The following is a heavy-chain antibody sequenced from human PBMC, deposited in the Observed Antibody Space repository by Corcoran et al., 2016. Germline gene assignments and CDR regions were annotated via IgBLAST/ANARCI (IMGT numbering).Heavy chain of an antibody. CDR2: IYYSGST. J-gene: IGHJ6*02. CDR3: ARGVAAAGDYYYGMDV. D-gene: IGHD6-13*01. V-gene: IGHV4-31*03. Sequence: QVQLQESGPGLVKPSQTLSLTCTVSGGSISSGGYYWSWIRQHPGKGREWIGYIYYSGSTYYNPSLKSRVTISVDTSKNQFSLKLSSVTAADTAVYYCARGVAAAGDYYYGMDVWGQGTTVTVSS. CDR1: GGSISSGGYY.